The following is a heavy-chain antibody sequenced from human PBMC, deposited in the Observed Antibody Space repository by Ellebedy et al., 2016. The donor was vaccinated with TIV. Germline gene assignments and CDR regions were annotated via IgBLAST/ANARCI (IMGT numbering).Heavy chain of an antibody. V-gene: IGHV1-69*13. Sequence: AASVKVSCKASGGTFSSYAISWVRQAPGQGLEWMGGIIPIFGTANYAQKFQGRVTITADESTSTAYMELSSLRSEDTAVYYCASGTIAVAGTGDAFDIWGQGTMVTVSS. CDR2: IIPIFGTA. D-gene: IGHD6-19*01. CDR3: ASGTIAVAGTGDAFDI. J-gene: IGHJ3*02. CDR1: GGTFSSYA.